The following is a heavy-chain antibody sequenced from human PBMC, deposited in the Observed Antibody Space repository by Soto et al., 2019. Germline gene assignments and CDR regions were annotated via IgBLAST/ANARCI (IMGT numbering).Heavy chain of an antibody. CDR1: GGSISSYY. Sequence: SETLSLTCTVSGGSISSYYWSWIRQPPGKGLEWIGYIYYSGSTNYNPSLKSRVTISVDTSKNQFSLKLSSVTAADTAVYYCARNILHRWFDPWGQGTLVTVSS. CDR3: ARNILHRWFDP. V-gene: IGHV4-59*08. CDR2: IYYSGST. J-gene: IGHJ5*02.